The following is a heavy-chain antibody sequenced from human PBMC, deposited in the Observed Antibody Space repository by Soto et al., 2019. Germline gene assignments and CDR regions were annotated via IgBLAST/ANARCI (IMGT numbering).Heavy chain of an antibody. Sequence: QVQLQESGPGLVKPSETLSLTCTVSGGIISSYYWSWIRQPPGKGLECIGYIYYSGSTNYNPSLKSRVTISVDTAKNQFSLKLSSVTAADTAVYYCARRLYDFSATMDVWGQGTTVTVSS. CDR1: GGIISSYY. CDR3: ARRLYDFSATMDV. V-gene: IGHV4-59*01. J-gene: IGHJ6*02. CDR2: IYYSGST. D-gene: IGHD5-12*01.